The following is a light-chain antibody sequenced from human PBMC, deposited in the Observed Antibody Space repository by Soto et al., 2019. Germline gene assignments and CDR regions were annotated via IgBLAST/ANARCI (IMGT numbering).Light chain of an antibody. Sequence: DIKMTQSPSTLSASVGDRVTITCRASQSISSWLAWYQQKPGKAPKLLIYDASSLESGVPSRFSGSGSGTEVTLTIRSLQTDDFPTYYFQQNNNYPWTLGQGTKVEIK. V-gene: IGKV1-5*01. CDR2: DAS. J-gene: IGKJ1*01. CDR1: QSISSW. CDR3: QQNNNYPWT.